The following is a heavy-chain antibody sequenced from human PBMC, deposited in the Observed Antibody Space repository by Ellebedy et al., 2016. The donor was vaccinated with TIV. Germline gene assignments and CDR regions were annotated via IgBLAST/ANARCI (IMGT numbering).Heavy chain of an antibody. CDR2: ISYDGSNK. D-gene: IGHD5-12*01. CDR1: GFTFSSYG. Sequence: GESLKISCAASGFTFSSYGMHWVRQAPGKGLEWVAVISYDGSNKYYADSVKGRFTISRDNSKNTLYLQMNSLRTEDTALYYCAKAPYSGYDDGMDVWGQGTTVTVSS. CDR3: AKAPYSGYDDGMDV. J-gene: IGHJ6*02. V-gene: IGHV3-30*18.